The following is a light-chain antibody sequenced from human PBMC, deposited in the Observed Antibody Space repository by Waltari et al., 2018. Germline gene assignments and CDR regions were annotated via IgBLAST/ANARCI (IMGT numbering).Light chain of an antibody. CDR2: YDS. V-gene: IGLV3-21*04. CDR3: LVWHSTIDHQGV. CDR1: NIGRKS. J-gene: IGLJ2*01. Sequence: SYVVTQSPSVSVAPGETARITCGEDNIGRKSVHWYQQRPGQAPGLVISYDSDRPSGIPERFSGSNSGNTATLTISWVEAEDEADYYCLVWHSTIDHQGVFGGGTKLTVL.